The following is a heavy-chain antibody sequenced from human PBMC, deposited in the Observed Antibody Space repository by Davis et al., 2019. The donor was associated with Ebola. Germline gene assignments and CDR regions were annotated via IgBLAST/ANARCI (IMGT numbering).Heavy chain of an antibody. CDR2: ISSSSSYI. J-gene: IGHJ4*02. CDR1: GFTFSSYS. Sequence: PGGSLRLSCAASGFTFSSYSMNWVRQAPGKGLEWVSSISSSSSYIYYADSVKGRFTISRDNAKNSLYLQMNSLRAEDTAVYYCAREVGSDSSGDYWGQGTLVTVSS. V-gene: IGHV3-21*01. D-gene: IGHD6-19*01. CDR3: AREVGSDSSGDY.